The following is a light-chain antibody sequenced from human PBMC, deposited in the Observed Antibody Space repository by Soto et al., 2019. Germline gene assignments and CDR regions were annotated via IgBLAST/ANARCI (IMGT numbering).Light chain of an antibody. CDR2: GAS. J-gene: IGKJ1*01. CDR3: QQYNSWPWT. V-gene: IGKV3-15*01. Sequence: EIVMTQSPATLSVSPGERATLSCRASQSVSSNLAWYQQKPCKAPKLLIYGASTRATGMPARFSGSGSGTEFTLTISSLQSEDFAVYYCQQYNSWPWTCGQGTKVELK. CDR1: QSVSSN.